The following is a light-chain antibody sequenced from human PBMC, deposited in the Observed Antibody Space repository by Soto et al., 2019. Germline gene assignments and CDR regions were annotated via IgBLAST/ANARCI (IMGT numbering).Light chain of an antibody. V-gene: IGKV3-20*01. J-gene: IGKJ1*01. CDR2: RTS. CDR1: QSVSSSY. Sequence: EIVLTQSPGTLSLSPGERATLSCRAIQSVSSSYLAWYQQKPGQAPRLLMFRTSSRATGFPARFSGSGSGTEFNLTISRLEPEDFAVYYCQQYGSSLTWTFGQGTKVDI. CDR3: QQYGSSLTWT.